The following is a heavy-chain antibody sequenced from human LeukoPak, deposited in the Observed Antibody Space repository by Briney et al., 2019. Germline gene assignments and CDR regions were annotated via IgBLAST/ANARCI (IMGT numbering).Heavy chain of an antibody. J-gene: IGHJ6*02. CDR1: GYTFINYY. CDR3: AREGYGSGRRLGMDV. V-gene: IGHV1-46*01. D-gene: IGHD3-10*01. Sequence: GASVKVSCKASGYTFINYYMHWVRQAPGQGLEWMGIINPSGGSTTYAQKIRGRVTLTTDTSTSTVYMELSSLRSDDTSVYYCAREGYGSGRRLGMDVWGQGTTVTVSS. CDR2: INPSGGST.